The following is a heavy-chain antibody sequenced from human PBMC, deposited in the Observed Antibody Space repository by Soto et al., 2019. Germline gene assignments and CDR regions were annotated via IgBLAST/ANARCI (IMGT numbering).Heavy chain of an antibody. V-gene: IGHV3-33*01. Sequence: GGSLRLSCAASGFTFSSYGMHWVRQAPGKGLEWVAVIWYDGSNKYYADSVKGRFTISRDNSKNTQYLQMNSLRAEDTAVYYCARGLSSSSDIYYYYYGMDVWGQGTTVTVSS. CDR3: ARGLSSSSDIYYYYYGMDV. CDR2: IWYDGSNK. D-gene: IGHD6-13*01. J-gene: IGHJ6*02. CDR1: GFTFSSYG.